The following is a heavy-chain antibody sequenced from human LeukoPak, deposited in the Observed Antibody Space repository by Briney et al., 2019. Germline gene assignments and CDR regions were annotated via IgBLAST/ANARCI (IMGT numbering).Heavy chain of an antibody. CDR1: GYTFTSYW. CDR2: IYPGDSDT. D-gene: IGHD1-26*01. Sequence: GESLKISCKGSGYTFTSYWIGWVAQLPGKGLEWWGIIYPGDSDTRYSPSFQGQVTISADKSISAAYLQWSSLKASDTAMYYCARLTPKWEHEDCWGQGTLVTVSS. V-gene: IGHV5-51*01. J-gene: IGHJ4*02. CDR3: ARLTPKWEHEDC.